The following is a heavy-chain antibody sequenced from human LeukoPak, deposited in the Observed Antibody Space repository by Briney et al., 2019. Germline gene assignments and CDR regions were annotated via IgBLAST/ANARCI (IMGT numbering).Heavy chain of an antibody. Sequence: GGSLRLSCAASGFSFGDFAMTWVRQAPGKGLEWLSTISGSRGSSFYADSVKGRFTISRDNSINTLYLQMNSLRAEDTAVFYCARVSGHSSSWPFDYWGQGTLVTVSS. V-gene: IGHV3-23*01. CDR3: ARVSGHSSSWPFDY. J-gene: IGHJ4*02. CDR2: ISGSRGSS. D-gene: IGHD6-13*01. CDR1: GFSFGDFA.